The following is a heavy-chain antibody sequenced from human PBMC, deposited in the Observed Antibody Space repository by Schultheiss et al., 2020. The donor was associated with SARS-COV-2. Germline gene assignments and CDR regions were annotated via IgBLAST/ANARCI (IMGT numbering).Heavy chain of an antibody. CDR2: IYYSGST. V-gene: IGHV4-39*07. CDR3: ASGYCSGGSCYSGYYFDY. J-gene: IGHJ4*02. D-gene: IGHD2-15*01. Sequence: SETLSLTCTVSGGSISSSSYYWGWIRQPPGKGLEWIGYIYYSGSTYYNPSLESRVTVSVDTSKNQFSLKLSSVTAADTAVYYCASGYCSGGSCYSGYYFDYWGQGTLVTVSS. CDR1: GGSISSSSYY.